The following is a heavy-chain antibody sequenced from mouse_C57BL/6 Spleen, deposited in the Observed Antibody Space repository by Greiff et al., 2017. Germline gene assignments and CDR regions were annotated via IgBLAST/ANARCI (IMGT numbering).Heavy chain of an antibody. CDR3: AKGGTTVVADWYFEV. Sequence: QVQLQQPGAELVKPGASVKLSCKASGYTFTSYWMHWVKQRPGQGLEWIGMIHPNSGSTNYNEKFKSKATLTVDKSSSTAYMQLRSLTSEDAAVYYCAKGGTTVVADWYFEVWGTGTTVTVSS. CDR2: IHPNSGST. V-gene: IGHV1-64*01. D-gene: IGHD1-1*01. J-gene: IGHJ1*03. CDR1: GYTFTSYW.